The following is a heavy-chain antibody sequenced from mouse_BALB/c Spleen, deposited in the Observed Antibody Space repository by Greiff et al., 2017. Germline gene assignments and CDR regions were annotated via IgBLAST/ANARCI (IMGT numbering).Heavy chain of an antibody. V-gene: IGHV14-3*02. D-gene: IGHD1-1*01. CDR2: IDPANGNT. J-gene: IGHJ3*01. CDR1: GFNIKDTY. CDR3: ARRDYGSSYLFAY. Sequence: DVQLQESGAELVKPGASVKLSCTASGFNIKDTYMHWVKQRPEQGLEWIGRIDPANGNTKYDPKFQGKATITADTSSNTAYLQLSSLTSEDTAVYYCARRDYGSSYLFAYWGQGTLVTVSA.